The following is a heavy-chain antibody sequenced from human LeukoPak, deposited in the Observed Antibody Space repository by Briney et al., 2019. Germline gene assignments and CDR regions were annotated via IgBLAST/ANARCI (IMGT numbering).Heavy chain of an antibody. CDR2: ISNNGKA. V-gene: IGHV4-4*09. CDR3: ARRVVSAKFRNLLYYYMDV. CDR1: GGSISSSS. D-gene: IGHD2-15*01. J-gene: IGHJ6*03. Sequence: SETLSLTCTVSGGSISSSSWSWVRQSPGKGLESIGYISNNGKAKYNSSFEGRVTMSVDTSKSQFSLNLSSVTAADTAVYYCARRVVSAKFRNLLYYYMDVWGKGTTVIVS.